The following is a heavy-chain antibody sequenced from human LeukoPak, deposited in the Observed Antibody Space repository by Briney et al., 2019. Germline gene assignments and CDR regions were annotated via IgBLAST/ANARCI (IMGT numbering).Heavy chain of an antibody. D-gene: IGHD6-19*01. CDR3: ARDTCGCGSGWHLYWYFDL. J-gene: IGHJ2*01. V-gene: IGHV3-64*01. Sequence: GGSLRLSCAASGLSISRYSMNWVRQAPGKELEYVSAISSNGGSIHYANSVKGRFTISRDNSKNTLYLQMDSLRAEDMAVYYCARDTCGCGSGWHLYWYFDLWGRGTLVTVSS. CDR1: GLSISRYS. CDR2: ISSNGGSI.